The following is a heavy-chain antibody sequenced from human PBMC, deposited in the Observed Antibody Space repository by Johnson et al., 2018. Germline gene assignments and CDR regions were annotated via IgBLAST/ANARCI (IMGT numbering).Heavy chain of an antibody. V-gene: IGHV3-73*01. D-gene: IGHD1-26*01. Sequence: VQLVESGGGLVQPGGSLKLSCAASGFTFSGSAMHWVRQASGQGLERVGRIRSTANGYATAYAASVKGRFTLSREVSKNTAYLQMNSLRTEDTAVYYSTRRDLGGAYPEAFDIWGQGTMVTVSS. CDR3: TRRDLGGAYPEAFDI. J-gene: IGHJ3*02. CDR1: GFTFSGSA. CDR2: IRSTANGYAT.